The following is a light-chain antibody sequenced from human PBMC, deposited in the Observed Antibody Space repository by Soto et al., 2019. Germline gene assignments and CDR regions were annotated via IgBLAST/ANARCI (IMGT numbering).Light chain of an antibody. CDR3: TSYASSCTYV. Sequence: QCLLTRPCSWSGSPGQTITISCTGTSSDVGGYNYVSWYQHHPSKAPKLIIFDVSNRPSGVSDRFSGSKSDNTASLTISGLQAEDEADYYCTSYASSCTYVFGTGTKVNV. J-gene: IGLJ1*01. V-gene: IGLV2-14*01. CDR1: SSDVGGYNY. CDR2: DVS.